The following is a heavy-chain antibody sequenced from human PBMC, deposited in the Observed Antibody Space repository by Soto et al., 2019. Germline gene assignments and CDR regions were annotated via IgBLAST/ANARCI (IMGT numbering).Heavy chain of an antibody. D-gene: IGHD6-19*01. Sequence: EVQLLESGGGLVQPGGSLTLSCAASGFTFSSYAMGWLRQAPGKGLEWVSAIDGPGDNTHYADSVKGRFTFSRDNSRNTLYLQINGLRTEDTALYYCAKQVTGWFNDAFDIWGQGTLVTVSS. CDR2: IDGPGDNT. CDR1: GFTFSSYA. CDR3: AKQVTGWFNDAFDI. V-gene: IGHV3-23*01. J-gene: IGHJ3*02.